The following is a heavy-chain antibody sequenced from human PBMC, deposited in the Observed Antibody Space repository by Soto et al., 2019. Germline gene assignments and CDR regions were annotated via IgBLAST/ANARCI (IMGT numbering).Heavy chain of an antibody. J-gene: IGHJ4*02. CDR3: AKGITFGGVIVDPYFDY. D-gene: IGHD3-16*02. CDR1: GFTFSSYA. Sequence: GSLRLSCAASGFTFSSYAMSWVRQAPGKGLEWVSAISGSGGSTYYADSVKGRFTISRDNSKNTLYLQMNSLRAEDTAVYYCAKGITFGGVIVDPYFDYWGQGTLVTASS. CDR2: ISGSGGST. V-gene: IGHV3-23*01.